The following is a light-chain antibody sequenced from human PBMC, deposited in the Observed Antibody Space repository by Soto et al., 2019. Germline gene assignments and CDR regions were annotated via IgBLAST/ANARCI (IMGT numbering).Light chain of an antibody. CDR1: QIIIGY. V-gene: IGKV1-39*01. CDR3: QDYNSYSEA. J-gene: IGKJ1*01. Sequence: DIQMTQSQSSLSASVRDRVTITCRASQIIIGYLNLYQQKTGKGPKLLIYAASSLQSGVPSRFSGSGSGTEFTLTISCLQPDDFATYYCQDYNSYSEAFGQG. CDR2: AAS.